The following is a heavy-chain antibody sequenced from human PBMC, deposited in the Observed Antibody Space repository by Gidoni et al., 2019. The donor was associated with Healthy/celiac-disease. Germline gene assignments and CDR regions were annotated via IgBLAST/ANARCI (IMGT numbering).Heavy chain of an antibody. CDR2: IWYDGSNK. CDR3: ASPVGQGLPPDY. CDR1: GFPFSGYG. D-gene: IGHD6-19*01. J-gene: IGHJ4*02. Sequence: QVQLVESGGGVVQPGRSLRLSCAASGFPFSGYGMHWVRQAPGKGLEWVAVIWYDGSNKYYADSVKGRFTISRDNSKNTLYLQMNSLRAEDTAVYYCASPVGQGLPPDYWGQGTLVTVSS. V-gene: IGHV3-33*01.